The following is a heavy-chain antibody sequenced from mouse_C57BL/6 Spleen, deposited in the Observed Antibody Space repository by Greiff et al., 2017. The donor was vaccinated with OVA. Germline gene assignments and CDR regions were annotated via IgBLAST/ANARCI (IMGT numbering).Heavy chain of an antibody. Sequence: VQLQESDAELVKPGASVKISCKVSGYTFTDHTIHWMKQRPEQGLEWIGYIYPRDGSTKYNEKFKGKATLTADKSSSTAYMQLNSLTSEDSAVYFCARQGGNPYYAMDYWGQGTSVTVSS. CDR3: ARQGGNPYYAMDY. V-gene: IGHV1-78*01. D-gene: IGHD1-1*02. J-gene: IGHJ4*01. CDR1: GYTFTDHT. CDR2: IYPRDGST.